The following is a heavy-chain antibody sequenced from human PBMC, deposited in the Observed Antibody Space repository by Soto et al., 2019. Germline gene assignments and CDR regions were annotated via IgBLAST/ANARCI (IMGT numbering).Heavy chain of an antibody. Sequence: QVKLVQSGAEVKKPGASVKVSCKASGYTFTSYGISWVRQAPGQGLEWMGWISAYNGNTNYAQKLQGRVTMTTDTTTSTAYMELRSLRSDATAVYYCARDPRIAVAGTSLCDYWGQGTLVTVSS. J-gene: IGHJ4*02. CDR2: ISAYNGNT. V-gene: IGHV1-18*01. D-gene: IGHD6-19*01. CDR3: ARDPRIAVAGTSLCDY. CDR1: GYTFTSYG.